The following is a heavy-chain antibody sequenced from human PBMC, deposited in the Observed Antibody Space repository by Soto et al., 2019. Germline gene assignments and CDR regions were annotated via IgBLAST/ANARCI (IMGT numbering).Heavy chain of an antibody. J-gene: IGHJ3*02. CDR3: AKPTRSHYVLRFLEWLLDAFDI. V-gene: IGHV3-23*01. D-gene: IGHD3-3*01. CDR1: GFTFSSYA. Sequence: PGGSLRLSCAASGFTFSSYAMSWVRQAPGKGLEWVSAISGSGGSTYYADSVKGRFTISRDNSKNTLYLQMNSLRAEDTAVYYCAKPTRSHYVLRFLEWLLDAFDIWGQGTMVTVSS. CDR2: ISGSGGST.